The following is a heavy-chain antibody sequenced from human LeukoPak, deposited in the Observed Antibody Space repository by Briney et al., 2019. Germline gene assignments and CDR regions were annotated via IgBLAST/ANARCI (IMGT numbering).Heavy chain of an antibody. V-gene: IGHV5-51*01. CDR1: GYIFTNYW. J-gene: IGHJ3*02. D-gene: IGHD6-19*01. CDR2: LYPGDSAS. Sequence: GESLKISCKGSGYIFTNYWIGWVRQMPGKGLEWMGMLYPGDSASRFSPSFQGRVTMSVDRSINTAYLQWSSLRASDTAMYYCATSREVAGSHAFDIWGQGTVVTVSS. CDR3: ATSREVAGSHAFDI.